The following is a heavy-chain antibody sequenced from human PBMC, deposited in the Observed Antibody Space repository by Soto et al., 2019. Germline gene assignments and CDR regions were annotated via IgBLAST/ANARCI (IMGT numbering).Heavy chain of an antibody. J-gene: IGHJ3*02. CDR3: ARGLTTANDLDAFDI. V-gene: IGHV3-21*01. Sequence: PGGSLRLSCAASGFTFSSYSMNWVRQAPGKGLEWVSSISSSSSYIYYADSVKGRFTISRDNAKNSLYLQMNSLRAEDTAVYYCARGLTTANDLDAFDIWGQGTMVTVSS. D-gene: IGHD4-17*01. CDR1: GFTFSSYS. CDR2: ISSSSSYI.